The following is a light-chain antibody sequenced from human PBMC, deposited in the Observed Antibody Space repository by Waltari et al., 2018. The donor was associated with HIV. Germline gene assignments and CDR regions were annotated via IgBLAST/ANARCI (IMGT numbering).Light chain of an antibody. CDR1: QYINKF. CDR3: QQTYSAPWT. V-gene: IGKV1-39*01. CDR2: GSS. J-gene: IGKJ1*01. Sequence: DIQTTQSPSSLSASVGDSVTITCRASQYINKFLNWYQQKSGKAPNLLINGSSTLQSGVPSRFSGSGSGTDFTLTISGLRPEDSAIYYCQQTYSAPWTFAQGTKVEIK.